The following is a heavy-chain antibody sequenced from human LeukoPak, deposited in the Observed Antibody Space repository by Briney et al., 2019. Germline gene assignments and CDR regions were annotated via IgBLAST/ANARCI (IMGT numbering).Heavy chain of an antibody. D-gene: IGHD2-8*01. J-gene: IGHJ4*02. Sequence: GGSLRLSCAASGFTFSTYAMHWVRQAPGKGLEWVAVIWYDGINKYYADSVKGRFTISRDNSKNALYLQMNSLRAEDTAVYYCAERYAAYSNGVSIDDWGQGTLVTVSS. CDR3: AERYAAYSNGVSIDD. CDR2: IWYDGINK. CDR1: GFTFSTYA. V-gene: IGHV3-33*01.